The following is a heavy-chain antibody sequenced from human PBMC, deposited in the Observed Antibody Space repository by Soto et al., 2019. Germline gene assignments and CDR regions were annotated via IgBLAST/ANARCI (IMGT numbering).Heavy chain of an antibody. Sequence: HVQLVQSGGELKKPGASVKVSCNTSGYTFNTYFITWVRQAPGQGLEWMGWISPHNGNTNYAEKFQGRVTMTADTITKTAYMELRNLIIDDTAVYYCARYTGNSFDYWGQGTPVTVSS. CDR1: GYTFNTYF. D-gene: IGHD2-2*02. CDR3: ARYTGNSFDY. CDR2: ISPHNGNT. J-gene: IGHJ4*02. V-gene: IGHV1-18*01.